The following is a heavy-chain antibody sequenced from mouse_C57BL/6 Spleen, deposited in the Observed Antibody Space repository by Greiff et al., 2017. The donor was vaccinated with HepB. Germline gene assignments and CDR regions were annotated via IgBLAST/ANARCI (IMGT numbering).Heavy chain of an antibody. CDR2: IWRGGST. J-gene: IGHJ1*03. Sequence: QVLQQQSGPGLVQPSQSLSITCTVSGFSLTSYGVHWVRQSPGKGLEWLGVIWRGGSTDYNAAFMSRLSITKDNSKSQVFFKMNSLQADDTAIYYCAKNEGYSNYEYFDVWGTGTTVTVSS. CDR3: AKNEGYSNYEYFDV. V-gene: IGHV2-5*01. CDR1: GFSLTSYG. D-gene: IGHD2-5*01.